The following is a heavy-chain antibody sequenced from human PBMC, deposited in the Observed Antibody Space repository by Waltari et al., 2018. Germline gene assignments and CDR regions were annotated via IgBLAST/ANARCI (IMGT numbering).Heavy chain of an antibody. CDR3: AKGDLYYYDSSGHSRGFDY. Sequence: QVQLVESGGGVVKPGRYLRRCCAASGFTFSSYGMHWVGQDTGKGVEWVAIIWYAGSNKYYADSVKGRLTSSRDNSKNTLYLKMKSLRAEDTAMYYCAKGDLYYYDSSGHSRGFDYWGQGTLVTVSS. CDR2: IWYAGSNK. D-gene: IGHD3-22*01. J-gene: IGHJ4*02. V-gene: IGHV3-33*06. CDR1: GFTFSSYG.